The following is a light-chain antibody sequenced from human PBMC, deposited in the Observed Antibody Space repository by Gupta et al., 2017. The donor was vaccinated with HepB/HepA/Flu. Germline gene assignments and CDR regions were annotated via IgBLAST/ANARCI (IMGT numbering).Light chain of an antibody. Sequence: DTQMTQSPSSLSASVGDRVTITCRASQSTRSYLHWYKEKPGKAPKFLIYAASSWQRGVPSRFNGSGYGTDFTLTISSRQPEHFAPYYCQQNDSTPLYTFSQGTKVEIK. CDR1: QSTRSY. CDR3: QQNDSTPLYT. J-gene: IGKJ2*01. V-gene: IGKV1-39*01. CDR2: AAS.